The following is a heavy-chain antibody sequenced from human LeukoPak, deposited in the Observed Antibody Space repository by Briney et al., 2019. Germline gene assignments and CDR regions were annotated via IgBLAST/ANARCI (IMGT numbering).Heavy chain of an antibody. CDR3: ARGGYYYGSGSYYVFSGLPSKHVGLAFDY. D-gene: IGHD3-10*01. CDR1: GGSFSGYY. J-gene: IGHJ4*02. CDR2: INHSGST. Sequence: SETLSLTCAVYGGSFSGYYWSWIRQPPGKGLEWIGEINHSGSTNYNPSLKSRVTISVDTSKNQFSLKLSSVTAADAAVYYCARGGYYYGSGSYYVFSGLPSKHVGLAFDYWGQGTLVTVSS. V-gene: IGHV4-34*01.